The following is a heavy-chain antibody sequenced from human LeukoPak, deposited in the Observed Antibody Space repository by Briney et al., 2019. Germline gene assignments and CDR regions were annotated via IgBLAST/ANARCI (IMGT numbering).Heavy chain of an antibody. CDR1: GYTFTGYY. Sequence: ASVRVSCKASGYTFTGYYMHWVRQAPGQGVEWMGWINPNSGGTNYAQKFQGRVTMTRDTSISTAYMELSRLRSDDTAVYYCAREEVSQNEYYYMDVWGKGTTVTVSS. D-gene: IGHD2/OR15-2a*01. CDR3: AREEVSQNEYYYMDV. J-gene: IGHJ6*03. CDR2: INPNSGGT. V-gene: IGHV1-2*02.